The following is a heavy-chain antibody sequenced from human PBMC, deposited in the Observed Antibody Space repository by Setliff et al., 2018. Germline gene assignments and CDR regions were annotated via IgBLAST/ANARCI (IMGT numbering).Heavy chain of an antibody. CDR2: IHNNGRI. Sequence: SETLSLTCSVSGASITSYYWSWIRQPPGKGLEWIAYIHNNGRIKYNPALKSRVTISLDASKNQFSLNLNSATAADTAVYYCARHALSFDSAWDVWGKGTRSPSP. D-gene: IGHD3-9*01. J-gene: IGHJ6*03. CDR3: ARHALSFDSAWDV. V-gene: IGHV4-59*08. CDR1: GASITSYY.